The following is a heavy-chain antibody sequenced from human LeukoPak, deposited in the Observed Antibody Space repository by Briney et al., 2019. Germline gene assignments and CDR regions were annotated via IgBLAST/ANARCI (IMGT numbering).Heavy chain of an antibody. CDR1: GYTFTSYG. D-gene: IGHD3-22*01. Sequence: GASVKVSCKASGYTFTSYGISWVRQAPGQGLEWMGWISAYNGNTNYAQKLQGRVTMTTDTSTSTAYMELRSLRSDDTAVYYCARDTRAYSSGYYFHGFDYWGQGTLVTVSS. J-gene: IGHJ4*02. CDR3: ARDTRAYSSGYYFHGFDY. V-gene: IGHV1-18*01. CDR2: ISAYNGNT.